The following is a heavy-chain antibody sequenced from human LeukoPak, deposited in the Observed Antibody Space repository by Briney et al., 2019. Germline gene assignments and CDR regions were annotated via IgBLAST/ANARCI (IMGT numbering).Heavy chain of an antibody. CDR2: ITTGDGNT. J-gene: IGHJ4*02. CDR3: AKDGGLWVSAHWGDS. Sequence: GGSLRLSCTASGFTFSSYTMTWVRQAPGKGLKWVSTITTGDGNTYYTDSVKGRFTVSRDDSKNTLYLQMNSLRAEDTAVYYCAKDGGLWVSAHWGDSWGRGTLVTVSS. CDR1: GFTFSSYT. V-gene: IGHV3-23*01. D-gene: IGHD7-27*01.